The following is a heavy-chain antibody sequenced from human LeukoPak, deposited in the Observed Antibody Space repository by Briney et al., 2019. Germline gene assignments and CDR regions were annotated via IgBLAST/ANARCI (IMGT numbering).Heavy chain of an antibody. V-gene: IGHV4-30-4*01. CDR2: IYYSGST. Sequence: PSETLSLTCTVSGGSISSGDYYRCWVRQPPGKGLEGLGYIYYSGSTYYNPSLKSRVTISVDASKNQFSLKLSSVTAADTAVYYCAREVAITIFGVVHGMDVWGKGTTVTVSS. D-gene: IGHD3-3*01. CDR3: AREVAITIFGVVHGMDV. CDR1: GGSISSGDYY. J-gene: IGHJ6*04.